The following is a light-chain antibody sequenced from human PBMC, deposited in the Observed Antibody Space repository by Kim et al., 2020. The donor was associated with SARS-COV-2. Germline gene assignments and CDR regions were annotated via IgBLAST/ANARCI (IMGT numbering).Light chain of an antibody. CDR2: QAA. V-gene: IGKV1-5*03. J-gene: IGKJ2*01. CDR3: QQYSSYPYT. CDR1: QSISNW. Sequence: DIQMTQSPSTLSASVGDRVTITCRASQSISNWLAWYQQKPGKAPKVLIYQAANLESGVPSRFSGSASGTEFTLTISSLQPDDFATYYCQQYSSYPYTVGQGTKLEI.